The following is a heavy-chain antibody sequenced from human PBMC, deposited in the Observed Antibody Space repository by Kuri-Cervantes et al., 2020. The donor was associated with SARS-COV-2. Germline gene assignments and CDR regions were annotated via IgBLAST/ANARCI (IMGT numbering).Heavy chain of an antibody. V-gene: IGHV1-2*02. CDR1: GYTFTGYY. J-gene: IGHJ6*03. CDR3: ARDGVVVVPAAIGVGALPFGPALYYYYYMDV. Sequence: ASVKVSCKASGYTFTGYYIHWVRQAPGQGLEWMGWINPNFGGTDYAQKLQGRVTMTTDTSTSTAYMELRSLRSDDTAVYYCARDGVVVVPAAIGVGALPFGPALYYYYYMDVWGKGTTVTVSS. D-gene: IGHD2-2*01. CDR2: INPNFGGT.